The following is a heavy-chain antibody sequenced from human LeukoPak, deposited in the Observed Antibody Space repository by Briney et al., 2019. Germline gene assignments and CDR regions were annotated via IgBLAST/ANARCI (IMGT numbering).Heavy chain of an antibody. CDR3: AKGYSGFYYASFDF. D-gene: IGHD1-26*01. Sequence: GGSLRISCAASGFTFSSYVMSWVRQAPGKGLEWVSGISVSGGSTYYADSVKGRFTISRDNSKKTLYLQMNTLRAEDTAVYYCAKGYSGFYYASFDFWGQGTLVTVSS. J-gene: IGHJ4*02. CDR1: GFTFSSYV. V-gene: IGHV3-23*01. CDR2: ISVSGGST.